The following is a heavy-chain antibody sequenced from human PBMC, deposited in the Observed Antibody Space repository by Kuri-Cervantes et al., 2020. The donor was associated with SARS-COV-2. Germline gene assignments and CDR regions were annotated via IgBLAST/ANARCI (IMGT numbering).Heavy chain of an antibody. V-gene: IGHV1-69*13. CDR3: ARPYCSSTSCHTEDPYYYGMDV. J-gene: IGHJ6*02. Sequence: SVKVSCKASGGTFSSYALSWVRQAPGQGLEWMGGIIPIFGTANYAQKFQGRVTITADESTSTAYMELSSLRSEDTAVYYCARPYCSSTSCHTEDPYYYGMDVWGQGTTVTVSS. CDR1: GGTFSSYA. D-gene: IGHD2-2*02. CDR2: IIPIFGTA.